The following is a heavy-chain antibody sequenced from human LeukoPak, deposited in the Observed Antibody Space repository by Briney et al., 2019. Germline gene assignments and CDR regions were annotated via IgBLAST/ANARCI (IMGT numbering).Heavy chain of an antibody. V-gene: IGHV4-4*07. CDR1: GGSIRSYS. J-gene: IGHJ3*02. Sequence: SETLSLTCTVSGGSIRSYSWSWIRQPAGKRLEWIGHIFTSGNTNYNPSLKSRVTISVDTSKNQFSLKLSSVTAADTAVYYCARDAPYYYDSSGYAFDIWGQGTMVTVSS. CDR2: IFTSGNT. CDR3: ARDAPYYYDSSGYAFDI. D-gene: IGHD3-22*01.